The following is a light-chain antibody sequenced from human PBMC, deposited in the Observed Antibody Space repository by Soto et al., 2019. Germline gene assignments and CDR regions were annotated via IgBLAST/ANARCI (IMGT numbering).Light chain of an antibody. J-gene: IGKJ5*01. V-gene: IGKV3-11*01. Sequence: EIVMTQSPATLSVSPGERATLSCRASQSVSSNLAWYQQKPGQAPRLLIYGASNRATGIPDRFSGSGSGADFTLTISSLEPEDFAVYYCQQRSNWPVTFGQGTRLEI. CDR1: QSVSSN. CDR3: QQRSNWPVT. CDR2: GAS.